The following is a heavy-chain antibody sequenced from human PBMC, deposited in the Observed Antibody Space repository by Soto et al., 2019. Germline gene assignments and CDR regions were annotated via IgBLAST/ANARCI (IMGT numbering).Heavy chain of an antibody. J-gene: IGHJ4*02. CDR1: GYGFTTYG. Sequence: QVHLVQSGAEVKKPGASVKVSCKGSGYGFTTYGITWVRQAPGQGLEWMAWISAHNGNTNYAQKLQGRVTVTRDTSTSPAYMELRSLRSDDTAVYDCARGRYGDYWGQGALVTVSS. D-gene: IGHD1-1*01. CDR2: ISAHNGNT. V-gene: IGHV1-18*01. CDR3: ARGRYGDY.